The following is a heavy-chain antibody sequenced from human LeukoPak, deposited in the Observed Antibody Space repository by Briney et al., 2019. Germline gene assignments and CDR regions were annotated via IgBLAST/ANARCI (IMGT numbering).Heavy chain of an antibody. CDR3: ARVFSITRAFDI. CDR1: GGSISSGGYS. Sequence: PSETLSLTCAVSGGSISSGGYSWSWIRQPPGKGLEWIGYIYHSGSTYYNPSLKSRVTISVDRSKNQFSLKLSSVTAADTAVYYCARVFSITRAFDIWGQGTMDTVSS. V-gene: IGHV4-30-2*01. CDR2: IYHSGST. J-gene: IGHJ3*02. D-gene: IGHD2/OR15-2a*01.